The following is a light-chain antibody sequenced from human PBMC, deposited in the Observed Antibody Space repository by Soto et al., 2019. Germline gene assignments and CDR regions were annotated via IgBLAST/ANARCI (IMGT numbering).Light chain of an antibody. CDR1: QSVSGW. CDR3: QQYETFSGT. V-gene: IGKV1-5*01. CDR2: DAS. Sequence: DIQMTQSPSTLSASVGDTVTVTCRASQSVSGWLAWYQQKPGEAPKLLIYDASARARGVPSRFSGSGSGTKFTLTIASLQPDDFATYYCQQYETFSGTFGPGTKVDIK. J-gene: IGKJ1*01.